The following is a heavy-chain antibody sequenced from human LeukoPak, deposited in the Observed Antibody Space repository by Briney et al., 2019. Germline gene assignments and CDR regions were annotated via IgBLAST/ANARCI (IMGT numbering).Heavy chain of an antibody. CDR2: VNSDGSAT. D-gene: IGHD2/OR15-2a*01. J-gene: IGHJ4*02. CDR3: TSFYETN. Sequence: GGSLRLSCTVSGFTFGDYAINWVRQAPGKGLVWVSHVNSDGSATSYADSVKGRFTISRDNAKNTVYLHMNSLRVEDTAVYYCTSFYETNWGQGTLVTVSS. V-gene: IGHV3-74*01. CDR1: GFTFGDYA.